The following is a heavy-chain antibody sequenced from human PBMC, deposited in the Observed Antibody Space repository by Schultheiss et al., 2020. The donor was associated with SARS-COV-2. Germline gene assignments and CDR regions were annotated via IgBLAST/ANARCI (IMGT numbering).Heavy chain of an antibody. D-gene: IGHD2-21*01. V-gene: IGHV4-59*01. CDR2: IHYSGST. CDR1: GASIGGYY. Sequence: SQTLSLTCTVSGASIGGYYWSWIRQPPGKGLEWIGYIHYSGSTSYNSSLQSRVTISVDTSKTQISLKLTSVTAADTAVYYCARDCGSVACPYSMDLWGQGTTVTVSS. J-gene: IGHJ6*02. CDR3: ARDCGSVACPYSMDL.